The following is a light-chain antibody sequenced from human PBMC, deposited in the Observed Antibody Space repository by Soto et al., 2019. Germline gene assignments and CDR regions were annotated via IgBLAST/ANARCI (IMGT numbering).Light chain of an antibody. Sequence: DIVMTQSPLYLPVTPGEPASISCRSSQSLLHSDGYNYLDWYLQKPGQSPQLLIYLGSNRASGVPARFSGRGSGTDFTLKISRVEAEDVGVYYCMQALQTPLFTFGPGTKVDLK. V-gene: IGKV2-28*01. CDR2: LGS. CDR3: MQALQTPLFT. J-gene: IGKJ3*01. CDR1: QSLLHSDGYNY.